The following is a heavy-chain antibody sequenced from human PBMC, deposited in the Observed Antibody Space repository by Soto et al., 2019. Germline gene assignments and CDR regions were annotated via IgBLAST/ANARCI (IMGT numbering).Heavy chain of an antibody. J-gene: IGHJ5*02. CDR3: ARMATSGTLNWFDP. CDR1: GYAFSNND. CDR2: MNPNSGNG. Sequence: QVQLVQSGAEVKKPGASVKVSCQASGYAFSNNDISWVRQGTGQGLEWMGWMNPNSGNGGYAQKFKGRVTMTRDASTSTAYMELSSLTSDDTAIYYSARMATSGTLNWFDPWGQVTLVTVSS. V-gene: IGHV1-8*01.